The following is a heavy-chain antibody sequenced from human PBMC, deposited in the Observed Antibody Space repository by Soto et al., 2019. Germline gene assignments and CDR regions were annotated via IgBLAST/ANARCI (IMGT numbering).Heavy chain of an antibody. CDR1: GFTVSSNY. V-gene: IGHV3-53*04. Sequence: GGSLRLSCAASGFTVSSNYMSWVHQAPGKGLEWVSVIYSGGSTYYADSVKGRFTISRHNSKNTLYLQMNSLRAEDTAVYYCARDSRHCSSTSCYTATDYYGMDVWGQGTTVTVSS. D-gene: IGHD2-2*02. CDR2: IYSGGST. J-gene: IGHJ6*02. CDR3: ARDSRHCSSTSCYTATDYYGMDV.